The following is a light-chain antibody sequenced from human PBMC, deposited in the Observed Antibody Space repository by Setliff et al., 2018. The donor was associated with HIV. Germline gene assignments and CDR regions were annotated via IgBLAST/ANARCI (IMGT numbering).Light chain of an antibody. CDR3: SSYTTSNTYV. V-gene: IGLV2-18*02. Sequence: QSVLTQPPSVSGSPGQSVTISYIGTSSDVGSYNRVSWYQQSPGTAPKLMIYEVSYRPSEVPDRFSASKSGNTASLTISGLQAEDEADYYCSSYTTSNTYVFGTGTKVTVL. J-gene: IGLJ1*01. CDR2: EVS. CDR1: SSDVGSYNR.